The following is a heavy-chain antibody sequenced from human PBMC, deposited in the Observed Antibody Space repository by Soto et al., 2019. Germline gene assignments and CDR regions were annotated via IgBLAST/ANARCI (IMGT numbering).Heavy chain of an antibody. Sequence: SETLSLTCAVYGGSFSGYYWSWIRQPPGKGLEWIGEINHSGSTNYNQSLKSRVTISVDTSKNQFSLKLSSVTAADTAVYYCASPWRRRAFDIWGQGTMVTVSS. CDR3: ASPWRRRAFDI. D-gene: IGHD3-3*01. CDR2: INHSGST. CDR1: GGSFSGYY. V-gene: IGHV4-34*01. J-gene: IGHJ3*02.